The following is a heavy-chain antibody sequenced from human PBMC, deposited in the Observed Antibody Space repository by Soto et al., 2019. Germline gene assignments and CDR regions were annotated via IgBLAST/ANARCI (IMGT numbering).Heavy chain of an antibody. J-gene: IGHJ4*02. V-gene: IGHV1-69*02. Sequence: QVQLVQSGAEVKKPGSSVKVSCKASGGTFSSYTISWVRQAPGQGLEWMGRIIPILGIANYAQKFQGRVTITAYKSTSTAYMELSSLRSEDTAVYYCARVGVGATTDHYFDYWGQGTLVTVSS. CDR3: ARVGVGATTDHYFDY. D-gene: IGHD1-26*01. CDR1: GGTFSSYT. CDR2: IIPILGIA.